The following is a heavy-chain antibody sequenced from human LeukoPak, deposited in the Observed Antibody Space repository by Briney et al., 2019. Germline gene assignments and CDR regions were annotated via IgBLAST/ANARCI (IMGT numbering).Heavy chain of an antibody. D-gene: IGHD3-22*01. J-gene: IGHJ4*02. Sequence: KTSETLSLTCTVSGGSISSGGYYWSWIRQHPGKGLEWIGYIYYSGSTYYNPSLKSRVTISVDTSKNQFSLKLSSVTAADTAVYYCARVNYDSSGYYYDYSGQGTLVTVSS. CDR1: GGSISSGGYY. V-gene: IGHV4-31*03. CDR2: IYYSGST. CDR3: ARVNYDSSGYYYDY.